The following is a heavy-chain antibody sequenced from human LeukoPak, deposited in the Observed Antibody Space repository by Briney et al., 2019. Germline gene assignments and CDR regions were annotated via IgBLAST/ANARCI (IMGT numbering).Heavy chain of an antibody. CDR2: INPNSGGT. J-gene: IGHJ3*02. Sequence: ASVKVSCKASGYTFTNDYMHWVRQAPGQGLEWMGWINPNSGGTNYAQKFQGRVTMTRDTSISTAYMELSRLRSDDTAVYYCAREEIVVVVAATLGDAFDIWGQGTMVTVSS. CDR3: AREEIVVVVAATLGDAFDI. CDR1: GYTFTNDY. D-gene: IGHD2-15*01. V-gene: IGHV1-2*02.